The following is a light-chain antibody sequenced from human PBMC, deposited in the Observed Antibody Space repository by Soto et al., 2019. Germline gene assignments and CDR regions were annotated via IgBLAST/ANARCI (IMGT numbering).Light chain of an antibody. CDR3: QQSYSTLPIT. CDR2: AAS. J-gene: IGKJ4*01. CDR1: QSITKY. V-gene: IGKV1-39*01. Sequence: IQMTHSPSTLSASVGDRVTITCRASQSITKYLNWYQHKPGKAPKLLIYAASSLQSGVPSRFSGSGSGTDFTLTISSLQPEDFATYYCQQSYSTLPITFGGGTKVDIK.